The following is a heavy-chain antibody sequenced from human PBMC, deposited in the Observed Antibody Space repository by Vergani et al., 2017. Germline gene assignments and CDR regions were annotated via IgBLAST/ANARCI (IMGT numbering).Heavy chain of an antibody. CDR3: ARRVDIVATIAFDY. CDR1: GFTFSSYE. Sequence: EVQLVESGGGLVQPGGSLRLSCAASGFTFSSYEMNWVRQAPGKGLEWVSYISSSGSTIYYADSVKGRFTISRDNAKNSLYLQMNSLRAEDTAVYYCARRVDIVATIAFDYWGQGTLVTVSS. J-gene: IGHJ4*02. V-gene: IGHV3-48*03. CDR2: ISSSGSTI. D-gene: IGHD5-12*01.